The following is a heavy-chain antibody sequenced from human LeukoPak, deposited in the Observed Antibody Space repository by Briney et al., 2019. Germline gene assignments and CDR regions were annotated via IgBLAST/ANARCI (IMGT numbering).Heavy chain of an antibody. Sequence: GGSLRLSCAASGFKFGDYAMTWVRQGPGKGLEWVSSIHWSGGSIAYADSVRGRFTISRDNAKNSLYLQMNSLRADDTAVYYCARGTYYYDSSGSHSWGQGTLVTVSS. CDR1: GFKFGDYA. V-gene: IGHV3-20*04. J-gene: IGHJ4*02. D-gene: IGHD3-22*01. CDR3: ARGTYYYDSSGSHS. CDR2: IHWSGGSI.